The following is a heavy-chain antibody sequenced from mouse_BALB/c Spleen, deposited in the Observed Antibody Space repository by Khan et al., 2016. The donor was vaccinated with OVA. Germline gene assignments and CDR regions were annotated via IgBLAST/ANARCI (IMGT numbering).Heavy chain of an antibody. CDR3: ARSHLAY. J-gene: IGHJ3*01. Sequence: EVELVESGGGLVQPGGSRKLSCAASGFTFSSFGMHWVRQAPEKGLEWVAYISSGSSTIYYEDTVKGRFTISRDNPKNTLFLQMTSLRSEDTAKYYCARSHLAYWGQGTLVTVSA. CDR2: ISSGSSTI. V-gene: IGHV5-17*02. CDR1: GFTFSSFG.